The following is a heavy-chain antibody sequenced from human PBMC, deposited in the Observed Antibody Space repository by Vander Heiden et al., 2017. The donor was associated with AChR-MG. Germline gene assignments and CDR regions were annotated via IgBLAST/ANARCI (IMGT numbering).Heavy chain of an antibody. CDR1: GFTSISYA. Sequence: EVQLLESGGGLVQPGGSRRLPWAAPGFTSISYAMSWVRQAPGKGLEWVSAISGSGGSTYYADSVKGRFTISRDNSKNTLYLQMNRLRAEDTAVYYCAKVSKSIWIQLWIDYWGHGTLVTVSS. CDR3: AKVSKSIWIQLWIDY. D-gene: IGHD5-18*01. V-gene: IGHV3-23*01. J-gene: IGHJ4*01. CDR2: ISGSGGST.